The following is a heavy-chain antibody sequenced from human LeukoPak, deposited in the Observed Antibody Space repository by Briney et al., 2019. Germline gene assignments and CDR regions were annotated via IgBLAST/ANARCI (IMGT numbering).Heavy chain of an antibody. CDR2: IYTSGST. CDR1: GGSISSGSYY. Sequence: SETLSLTCTVSGGSISSGSYYWSWIRQPAGKGLEWIGRIYTSGSTSYNPSLKSRVTILVDTSKNQFSLKLSSVTAADTAVYYCARGALYSKGWPYFDYWGQGTLVAVSS. J-gene: IGHJ4*02. V-gene: IGHV4-61*02. D-gene: IGHD6-19*01. CDR3: ARGALYSKGWPYFDY.